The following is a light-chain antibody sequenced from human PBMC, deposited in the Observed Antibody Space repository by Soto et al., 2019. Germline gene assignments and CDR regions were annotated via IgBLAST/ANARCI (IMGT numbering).Light chain of an antibody. Sequence: QSALTQPASVSGSPGQSITISCTGTSSDVGGYNYVSWYQHHPGKAPKLMIYEVSNRPSGVSNRFSGSKSANTASLTISGPQAEDGADYYCSSYTSSTTVVFGGGTKLTVL. J-gene: IGLJ2*01. CDR2: EVS. CDR3: SSYTSSTTVV. CDR1: SSDVGGYNY. V-gene: IGLV2-14*01.